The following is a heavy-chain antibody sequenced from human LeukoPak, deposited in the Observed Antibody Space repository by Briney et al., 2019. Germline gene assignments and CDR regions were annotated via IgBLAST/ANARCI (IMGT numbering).Heavy chain of an antibody. Sequence: GASVKVSCKTSGYTFTGYYLHWVRQAPGQGLEWMGRINPNGGDANSVQKFQGRVTMTRDTFINTAYMELISLRSDDTAVYYCATTAGRGDYWGQGTLVTVSS. D-gene: IGHD2-15*01. V-gene: IGHV1-2*06. CDR2: INPNGGDA. CDR3: ATTAGRGDY. CDR1: GYTFTGYY. J-gene: IGHJ4*02.